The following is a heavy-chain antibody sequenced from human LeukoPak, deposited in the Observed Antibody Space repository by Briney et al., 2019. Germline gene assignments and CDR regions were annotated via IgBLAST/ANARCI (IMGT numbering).Heavy chain of an antibody. CDR3: ARVYCSGGSCSTGDYFDY. D-gene: IGHD2-15*01. J-gene: IGHJ4*02. V-gene: IGHV3-48*01. Sequence: PGGSLRLSWAASGFTFSSYSMNWVRQAPGKGLEWVSYISSSSSTIYYADSVKGRFTISRDNAKNSLYLQMNSLRAEDTAVYYCARVYCSGGSCSTGDYFDYWGQGTLVTVSS. CDR2: ISSSSSTI. CDR1: GFTFSSYS.